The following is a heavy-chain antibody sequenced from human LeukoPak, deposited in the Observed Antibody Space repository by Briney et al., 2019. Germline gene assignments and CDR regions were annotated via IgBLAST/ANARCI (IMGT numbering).Heavy chain of an antibody. CDR1: GYTFTGYY. V-gene: IGHV1-2*02. J-gene: IGHJ5*02. Sequence: ASVKVSCKASGYTFTGYYMHWVRQAPGQGLEWMGWINPNSGGTNYAQKFQGRVTMTRDTSISTAYMELSRLRSDDTAVYYCARDRGVYGSGSYLSVSWFDPWGQGTLVTVSS. CDR2: INPNSGGT. CDR3: ARDRGVYGSGSYLSVSWFDP. D-gene: IGHD3-10*01.